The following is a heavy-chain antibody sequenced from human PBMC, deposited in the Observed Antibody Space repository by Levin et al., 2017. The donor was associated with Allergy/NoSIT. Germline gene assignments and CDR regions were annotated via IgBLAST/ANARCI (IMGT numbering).Heavy chain of an antibody. J-gene: IGHJ4*02. D-gene: IGHD1-26*01. Sequence: LKISCAASKFTFSDYFMGWIRQAPGKGLEWVSYISGSGTTIYYADSVKGRFTISRDNAKNSLYLQMNSLRAEDTALYYCAKDDNMDGSYYAWGQGTLVTVSS. CDR2: ISGSGTTI. V-gene: IGHV3-11*01. CDR3: AKDDNMDGSYYA. CDR1: KFTFSDYF.